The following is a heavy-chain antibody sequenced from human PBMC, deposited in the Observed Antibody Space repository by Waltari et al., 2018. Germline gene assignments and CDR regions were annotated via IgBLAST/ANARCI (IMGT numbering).Heavy chain of an antibody. V-gene: IGHV3-7*01. CDR2: IKEDGSER. D-gene: IGHD1-7*01. CDR1: EINFRAHW. J-gene: IGHJ4*02. CDR3: ARAKLTFDF. Sequence: EVLPVDSGGGLVQPGKSLGLSRIGYEINFRAHWMSWVRQAPGKGLEWVATIKEDGSERYYVDSVKGRFTISRDNTKSSVYLEMNNLRAEDSAVYYCARAKLTFDFWGQGNLVTVSS.